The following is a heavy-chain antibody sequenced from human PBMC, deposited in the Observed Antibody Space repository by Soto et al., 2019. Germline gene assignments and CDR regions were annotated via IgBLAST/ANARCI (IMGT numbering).Heavy chain of an antibody. Sequence: EVQLVESGGGLVQPGRSLSLSCAASGFTFVDYAMHWFRQAPGKGLEWVSGISWNSGSIGYADSVKGRFTISRDNAKNSLYLQMNSLRAEDTALYYCARIAVAGTKDYWGQGTLVTVSS. V-gene: IGHV3-9*01. D-gene: IGHD6-19*01. J-gene: IGHJ4*02. CDR1: GFTFVDYA. CDR2: ISWNSGSI. CDR3: ARIAVAGTKDY.